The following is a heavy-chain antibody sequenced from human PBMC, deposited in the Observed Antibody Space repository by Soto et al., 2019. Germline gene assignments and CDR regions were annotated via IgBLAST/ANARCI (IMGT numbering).Heavy chain of an antibody. J-gene: IGHJ3*02. CDR1: GGTFSSYA. V-gene: IGHV1-69*13. D-gene: IGHD5-18*01. Sequence: SVKVSCKASGGTFSSYAISWVRQAPGQGLEWMGGIIPIFGTANYAQKFQGRVTITADESTSTAYMELSSLRSEDTAVYYCARAMDTAMVTDAFDIWGQGTMVTVSS. CDR3: ARAMDTAMVTDAFDI. CDR2: IIPIFGTA.